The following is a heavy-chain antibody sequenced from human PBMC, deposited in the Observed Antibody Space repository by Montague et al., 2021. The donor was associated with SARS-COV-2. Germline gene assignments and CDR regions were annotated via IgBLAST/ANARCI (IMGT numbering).Heavy chain of an antibody. CDR1: GFTFSSYG. CDR2: IWYDGSNT. V-gene: IGHV3-33*01. CDR3: AAQIPMFNYNFDI. Sequence: SLRLSCAASGFTFSSYGMNWVRQAPGKGLEWVAVIWYDGSNTYYADSVKGRFTISRDNSKNTLYLQMNSMRAEDTAVYYCAAQIPMFNYNFDIWGQGTMVTVSS. D-gene: IGHD3-10*02. J-gene: IGHJ3*02.